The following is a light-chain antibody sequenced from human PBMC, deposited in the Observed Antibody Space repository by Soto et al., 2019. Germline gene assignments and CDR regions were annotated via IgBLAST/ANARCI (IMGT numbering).Light chain of an antibody. J-gene: IGLJ1*01. V-gene: IGLV2-23*01. CDR1: SSDIGAYDY. CDR2: EGS. Sequence: QSALTQPASLSGSHGRSITISCTGTSSDIGAYDYVSWFQQHPGNAPKLMIYEGSKRPSGVSNRFSGSRSGNTASLTISGLQAEDEADYYCCSYATGSTFVFGTGTNVTVL. CDR3: CSYATGSTFV.